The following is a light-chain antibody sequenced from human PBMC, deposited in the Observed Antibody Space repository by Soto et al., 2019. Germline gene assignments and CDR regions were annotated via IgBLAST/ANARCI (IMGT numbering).Light chain of an antibody. CDR1: QTIRYS. J-gene: IGKJ1*01. Sequence: DIQMTQSPFSLSASVGDTVTITCRASQTIRYSLNWYQQKPGKAPKVLIYDASTLQSGVPPRFSGSGSGTAFALTITSLQPEDFAPYSCHQSAGSLTWTFGQGTRVEAK. CDR3: HQSAGSLTWT. V-gene: IGKV1-39*01. CDR2: DAS.